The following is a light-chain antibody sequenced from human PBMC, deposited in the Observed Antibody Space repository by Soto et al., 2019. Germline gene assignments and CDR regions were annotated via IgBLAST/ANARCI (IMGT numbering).Light chain of an antibody. Sequence: ETVLTQSPGTLSLSPGERATLSCRASQSVSSSYLAWYQQKAGQAPRLLIYGASSRAPGIPDRFSGSGSGTDFTLTIGRLEHEDFEVYFCQQYGTSPPAYTFGQGTKLEIK. V-gene: IGKV3-20*01. J-gene: IGKJ2*01. CDR3: QQYGTSPPAYT. CDR1: QSVSSSY. CDR2: GAS.